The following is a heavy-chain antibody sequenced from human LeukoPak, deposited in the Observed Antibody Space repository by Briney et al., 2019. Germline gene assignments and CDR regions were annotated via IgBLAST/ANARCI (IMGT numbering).Heavy chain of an antibody. Sequence: GGSLRLSFAASGFTFSSYSMNLVRQAPGEGVGGVSYISSSSSTIYYADSVKGRFTISRDNAKNSLYLQMNSLRGEDTAVYYCARGFWTGYSFDYWGQGTLVTVSS. CDR1: GFTFSSYS. CDR2: ISSSSSTI. CDR3: ARGFWTGYSFDY. V-gene: IGHV3-48*01. J-gene: IGHJ4*02. D-gene: IGHD3/OR15-3a*01.